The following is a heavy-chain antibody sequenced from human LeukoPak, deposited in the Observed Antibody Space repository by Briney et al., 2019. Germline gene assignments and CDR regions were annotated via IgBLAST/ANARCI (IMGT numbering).Heavy chain of an antibody. CDR1: GFTFSSYS. J-gene: IGHJ3*02. CDR3: ARDYSYYDSSGYLKPNDAFDI. CDR2: ISSSSSYI. D-gene: IGHD3-22*01. V-gene: IGHV3-21*01. Sequence: GGSLRLSCAASGFTFSSYSMNWVRQAPGKGLEWVSSISSSSSYIYYADSVKGRFTISRDNAKNSLYLQMNSLRAEDTAVYYCARDYSYYDSSGYLKPNDAFDIWGQGTMVTVSS.